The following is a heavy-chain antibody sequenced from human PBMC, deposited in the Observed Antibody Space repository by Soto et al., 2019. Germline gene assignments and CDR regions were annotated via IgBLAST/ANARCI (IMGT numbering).Heavy chain of an antibody. J-gene: IGHJ4*02. Sequence: PGESLKISCKGSGSSVTSYWISCVRQMRGKGLEWMGMIDACDAYTNYSPSFQGHVTISADKSIMTAYLQGSSLKAPDTAMYYCARQTTPDRGNPYYGSGSYYHAPFHGSGYWRQGTLVTAPQ. CDR2: IDACDAYT. CDR3: ARQTTPDRGNPYYGSGSYYHAPFHGSGY. D-gene: IGHD3-10*01. V-gene: IGHV5-10-1*01. CDR1: GSSVTSYW.